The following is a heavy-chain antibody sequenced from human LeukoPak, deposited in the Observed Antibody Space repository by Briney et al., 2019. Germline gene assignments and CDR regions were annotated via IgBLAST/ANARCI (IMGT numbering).Heavy chain of an antibody. J-gene: IGHJ4*02. CDR1: GGSFSGYY. V-gene: IGHV4-34*01. CDR3: ARGPGAYYFDY. Sequence: SETLSLTCAVYGGSFSGYYWSWIRQPPGKGVEGIGEINHSGSTNYTPSLKSRVTISVDTSKNQFSLKLSSVTAADTAVYYCARGPGAYYFDYWGQGTLVTVSS. D-gene: IGHD1-26*01. CDR2: INHSGST.